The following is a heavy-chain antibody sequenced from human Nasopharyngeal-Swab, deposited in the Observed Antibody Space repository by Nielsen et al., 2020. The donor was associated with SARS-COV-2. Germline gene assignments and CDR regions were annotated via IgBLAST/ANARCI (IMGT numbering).Heavy chain of an antibody. V-gene: IGHV4-59*13. J-gene: IGHJ6*03. CDR2: IYYSGST. Sequence: PGKGLEWIGYIYYSGSTNYNPSLKSRVTISVDTSKNQFSLKLSSVTAADTAVYYCARARLRFYYYYYMDVWGKGTTVTVSS. D-gene: IGHD5-12*01. CDR3: ARARLRFYYYYYMDV.